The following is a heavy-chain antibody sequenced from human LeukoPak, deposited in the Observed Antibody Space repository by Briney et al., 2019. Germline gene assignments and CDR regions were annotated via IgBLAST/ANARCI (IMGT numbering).Heavy chain of an antibody. J-gene: IGHJ4*02. CDR2: FDPEDGET. D-gene: IGHD6-19*01. CDR1: GYTLTELS. V-gene: IGHV1-24*01. CDR3: ATLGEWSASRYSSGGD. Sequence: ASVKVSCKVSGYTLTELSMHWVRQAPGKGLEWMGGFDPEDGETIYAQKFQGRVTMTEDTSTDTAYMELGSLRSEDTAVYYCATLGEWSASRYSSGGDWGQGTLVTVSS.